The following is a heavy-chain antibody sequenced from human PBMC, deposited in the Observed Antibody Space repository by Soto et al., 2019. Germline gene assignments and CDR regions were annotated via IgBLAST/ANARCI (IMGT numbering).Heavy chain of an antibody. CDR2: INPNSGGT. CDR3: AREHWNYLDTDY. D-gene: IGHD1-7*01. Sequence: ASVKVACKAAGYTFTGYHIHCVLQAPGQGLEWMGWINPNSGGTNYAQKFQGRVTMTRDTSISTAYMELSRLRSDDTAVYYCAREHWNYLDTDYWGQGTLVTVSS. J-gene: IGHJ4*02. V-gene: IGHV1-2*02. CDR1: GYTFTGYH.